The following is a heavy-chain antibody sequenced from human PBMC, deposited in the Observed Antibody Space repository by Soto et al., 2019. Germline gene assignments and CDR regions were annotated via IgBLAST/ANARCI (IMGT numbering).Heavy chain of an antibody. J-gene: IGHJ6*02. V-gene: IGHV3-33*01. D-gene: IGHD2-15*01. CDR1: GFTFNSYG. Sequence: QVQLVESGGGVVQPGRSLRLSCAASGFTFNSYGMHWVRQAPGKGLEWVAVIWFDGTNEYYADSVKGRFTISRDNSKNTLYLQMDSLRGDDTAVYYCARAFRGGDYSWNYYYYGMDVWGQGPTVTVSS. CDR3: ARAFRGGDYSWNYYYYGMDV. CDR2: IWFDGTNE.